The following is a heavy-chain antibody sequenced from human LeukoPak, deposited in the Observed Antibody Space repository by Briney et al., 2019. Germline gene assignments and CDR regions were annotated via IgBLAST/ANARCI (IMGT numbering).Heavy chain of an antibody. V-gene: IGHV3-30*18. CDR3: AKSYYDILTAYGEELDY. D-gene: IGHD3-9*01. Sequence: PGGSLRLSCAASGFPFSGYGIHWVRQAPGKGLEWVAVISHDGTNKYHADSVKGRFTISRDISKNTLYLQMNSLRPEDTAVYYCAKSYYDILTAYGEELDYWGQGTLVTVSS. J-gene: IGHJ4*02. CDR1: GFPFSGYG. CDR2: ISHDGTNK.